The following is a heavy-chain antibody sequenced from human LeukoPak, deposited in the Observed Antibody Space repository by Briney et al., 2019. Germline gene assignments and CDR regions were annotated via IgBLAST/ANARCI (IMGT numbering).Heavy chain of an antibody. CDR1: GFTFSSYS. CDR3: ASADSSGPYYFDY. CDR2: IRSSSSNM. Sequence: PGGSLRLPCVASGFTFSSYSMNWFRQASGMRLEWIAYIRSSSSNMNYADSVKGRFTISRDDAKNSLYLQMNSLRAEDTAVYYCASADSSGPYYFDYWGQGTLVTVSS. D-gene: IGHD3-22*01. J-gene: IGHJ4*02. V-gene: IGHV3-48*04.